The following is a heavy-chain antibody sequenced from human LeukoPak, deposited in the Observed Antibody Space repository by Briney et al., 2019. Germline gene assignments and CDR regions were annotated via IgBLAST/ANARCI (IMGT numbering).Heavy chain of an antibody. CDR3: ARDALAFDI. CDR2: INQDGGGK. CDR1: GFTFYTYC. Sequence: EASLRLSCAASGFTFYTYCMTWVRQAPGQGLEWVAKINQDGGGKYYVDSVKGRFTMSRDNAKNSPYMQMNSLRVEDTAVYYCARDALAFDIWGQGTMVTVSS. V-gene: IGHV3-7*04. D-gene: IGHD6-19*01. J-gene: IGHJ3*02.